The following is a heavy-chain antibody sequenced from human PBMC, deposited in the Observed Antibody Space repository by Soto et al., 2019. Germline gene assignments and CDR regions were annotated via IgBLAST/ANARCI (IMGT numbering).Heavy chain of an antibody. V-gene: IGHV4-39*07. CDR1: GGSISSSSYY. Sequence: PSETLSLACTVSGGSISSSSYYWGWIRQPPGKGLEWIGSIYYSGSTYYNPSLKSRVTMTRDTSTSTVYMELSSLRSEDTAVCYCASGYCSGGSCYYFDYWGQGTLVTVSS. D-gene: IGHD2-15*01. CDR2: IYYSGST. CDR3: ASGYCSGGSCYYFDY. J-gene: IGHJ4*02.